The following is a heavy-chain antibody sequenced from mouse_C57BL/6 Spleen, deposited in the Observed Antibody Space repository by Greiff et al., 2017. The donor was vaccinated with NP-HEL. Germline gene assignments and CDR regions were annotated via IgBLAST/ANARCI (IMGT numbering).Heavy chain of an antibody. CDR2: ISYDGSN. D-gene: IGHD2-2*01. J-gene: IGHJ3*01. V-gene: IGHV3-6*01. Sequence: EVQLQQSGPGLVKPSQSLSLTCSVTGYSITSGYYWNWIRQFPGNKLEWMGYISYDGSNNYNPSLKNRISITRDTSKNQFFLKLNSVTTEDTATYYCARGDLLWLRQGAWFAYWGQGTLVTVSA. CDR1: GYSITSGYY. CDR3: ARGDLLWLRQGAWFAY.